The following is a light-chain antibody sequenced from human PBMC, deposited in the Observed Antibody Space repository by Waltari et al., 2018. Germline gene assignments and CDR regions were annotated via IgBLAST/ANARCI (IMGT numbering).Light chain of an antibody. J-gene: IGKJ1*01. CDR3: QQYQTFRT. Sequence: IQMTQSPSTLSASVGDRDTITCRASQTISTWLAWYQHKPGQAPKLLIYDASTIQSGVPSRFSGSGSGTEFSLTISTLQPDDFATYYCQQYQTFRTFGRGTRVELK. CDR1: QTISTW. CDR2: DAS. V-gene: IGKV1-5*01.